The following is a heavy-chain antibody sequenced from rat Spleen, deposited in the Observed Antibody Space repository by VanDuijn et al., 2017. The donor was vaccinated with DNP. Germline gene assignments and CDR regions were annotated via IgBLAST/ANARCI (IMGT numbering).Heavy chain of an antibody. D-gene: IGHD5-1*01. J-gene: IGHJ2*01. CDR3: ATSGSSAFDY. V-gene: IGHV5-31*01. CDR1: GFTFNNYW. Sequence: EVQLVESGGDLVQPGRSLKLSCVASGFTFNNYWMAWIRQVPGKGLEWVASITGSGGSSYYPDSVKGRFTISRDNAKSTLYLQMDSLRSEDTATYYCATSGSSAFDYWGQGVMVTVSS. CDR2: ITGSGGSS.